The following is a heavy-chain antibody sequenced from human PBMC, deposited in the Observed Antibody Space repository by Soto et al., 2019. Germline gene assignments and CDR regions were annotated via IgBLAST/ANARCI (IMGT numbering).Heavy chain of an antibody. Sequence: EVQLVESGGGFVQPGGSLRLSCAASGFTFRNYEMNWVRKAPGKGLEWVSYSSSSGITTYYADFAAGRFTISRDNAKESLYLHLNSLRVEDTAVYYCARYGTRADWWGLGTQVTVSS. CDR2: SSSSGITT. V-gene: IGHV3-48*03. CDR3: ARYGTRADW. D-gene: IGHD1-1*01. CDR1: GFTFRNYE. J-gene: IGHJ4*02.